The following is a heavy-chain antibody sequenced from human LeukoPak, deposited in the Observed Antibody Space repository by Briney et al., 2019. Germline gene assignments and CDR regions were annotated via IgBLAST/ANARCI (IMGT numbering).Heavy chain of an antibody. CDR1: GLIVSSNH. J-gene: IGHJ4*02. CDR3: ATVAVPFDY. D-gene: IGHD6-19*01. CDR2: IYSGGST. Sequence: GGSLRLSCVVSGLIVSSNHMSWVRQAPGKGLEWVSVIYSGGSTYYADSVKGRFTISRDNSKNTLYLQMNSLRAEDTAVYYCATVAVPFDYWGQGTLVTVSS. V-gene: IGHV3-53*01.